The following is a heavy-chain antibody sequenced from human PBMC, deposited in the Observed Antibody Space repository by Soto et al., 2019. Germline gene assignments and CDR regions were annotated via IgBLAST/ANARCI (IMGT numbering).Heavy chain of an antibody. J-gene: IGHJ4*02. V-gene: IGHV1-69*01. CDR1: GGSFSSYA. Sequence: QLQLVQSGADVQRPGSSVKVSCKASGGSFSSYAISWVRQAPGQGLEWMGGINPIFGTPHYAQKFQGRVTITADEVTSTAYMELTRLSSDDTAVYFCAREGRHFDYWGQGTLVTVSS. CDR3: AREGRHFDY. CDR2: INPIFGTP.